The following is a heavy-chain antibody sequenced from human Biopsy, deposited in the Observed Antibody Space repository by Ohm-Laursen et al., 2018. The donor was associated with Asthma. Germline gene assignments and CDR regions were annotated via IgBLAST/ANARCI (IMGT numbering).Heavy chain of an antibody. Sequence: SLRLSCAASGFTFSSYGMHWARQAPGKGLEWVAVIWYDGSNKYYADSVKGRFTISRDNSKNTLYLQMNSLREEDTAVYYCVRDGTDDAFDIWGQGTVVSVSS. CDR3: VRDGTDDAFDI. CDR2: IWYDGSNK. D-gene: IGHD1-1*01. J-gene: IGHJ3*02. V-gene: IGHV3-33*01. CDR1: GFTFSSYG.